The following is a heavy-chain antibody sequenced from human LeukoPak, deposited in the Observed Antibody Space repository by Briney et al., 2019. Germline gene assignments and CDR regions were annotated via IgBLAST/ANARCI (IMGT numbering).Heavy chain of an antibody. D-gene: IGHD5-24*01. CDR3: AREVSVGGLQFLYYYYYYGMDV. CDR2: MNPNSGNT. CDR1: GYTFTSYD. J-gene: IGHJ6*02. V-gene: IGHV1-8*01. Sequence: ASVKVSCKASGYTFTSYDINWVRQATGQGLEWMGWMNPNSGNTGYAQKFQGRVTMTRNTSISTAYMELSSLRSEDTAVYYCAREVSVGGLQFLYYYYYYGMDVWGQGTTVTVSS.